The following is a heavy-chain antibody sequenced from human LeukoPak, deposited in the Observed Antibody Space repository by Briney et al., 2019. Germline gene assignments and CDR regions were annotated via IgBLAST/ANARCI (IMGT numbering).Heavy chain of an antibody. V-gene: IGHV3-23*01. CDR3: ARSTSTHITVAGGFDC. Sequence: GGSLRLSCAASGFTFSSYTMSWVRQAPGKGLEWVSAISGSGDNTYYADSVKGRFTISRDNSKNTLYLQMNSLRGEDTAVYFCARSTSTHITVAGGFDCWGQGTLVTVSS. CDR1: GFTFSSYT. CDR2: ISGSGDNT. D-gene: IGHD6-19*01. J-gene: IGHJ4*02.